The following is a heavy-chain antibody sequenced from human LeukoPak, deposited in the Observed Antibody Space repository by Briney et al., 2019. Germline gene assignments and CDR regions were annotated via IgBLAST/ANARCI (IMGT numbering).Heavy chain of an antibody. CDR1: GFTFSSYA. Sequence: GRSLRLSCAASGFTFSSYAMHRVRQAPGKGLEWVAVISYDGSNKYYADSVKGRFTISRDNSKNTLYLQMNSLRAEDTAVYYCARGGLVGATPFDCWGQGTLVTVSS. D-gene: IGHD1-26*01. V-gene: IGHV3-30*04. CDR2: ISYDGSNK. CDR3: ARGGLVGATPFDC. J-gene: IGHJ4*02.